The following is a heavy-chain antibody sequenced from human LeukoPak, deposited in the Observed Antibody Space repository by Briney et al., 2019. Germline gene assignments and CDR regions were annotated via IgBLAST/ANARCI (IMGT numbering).Heavy chain of an antibody. CDR2: IKSKTDSGTT. D-gene: IGHD4-11*01. Sequence: GGSLRLSCAASGFTFSNAWMSWVRQAPGKGLEWVGRIKSKTDSGTTDYAAPVKGRFTISRDDSKNTLYLQMNSLKTEDTAVYYFTKGDDYLPNDYWAREPWSPSPQ. CDR1: GFTFSNAW. J-gene: IGHJ4*02. CDR3: TKGDDYLPNDY. V-gene: IGHV3-15*01.